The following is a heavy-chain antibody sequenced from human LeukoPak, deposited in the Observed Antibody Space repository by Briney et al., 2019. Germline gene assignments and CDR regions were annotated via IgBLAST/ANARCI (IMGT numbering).Heavy chain of an antibody. V-gene: IGHV1-2*02. CDR2: INPDSGGT. CDR3: ARDRGPRGWDLAY. Sequence: ASVKVSCKASGYTFTGYYMHGVQQAPGQGLEWMGWINPDSGGTNYAQKFQGRVTMTRDTSISTAYMELSRLRSDDTAVYYCARDRGPRGWDLAYWGQGTLVTVSS. CDR1: GYTFTGYY. D-gene: IGHD3-10*01. J-gene: IGHJ4*02.